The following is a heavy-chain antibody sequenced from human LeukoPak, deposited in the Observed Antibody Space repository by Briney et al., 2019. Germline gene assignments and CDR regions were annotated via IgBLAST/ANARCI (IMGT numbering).Heavy chain of an antibody. V-gene: IGHV4-59*08. Sequence: SETLSLTCTVSGGSISSSYWSWIRQPPGKGLEWIGYIYYSGSTNNNPPFKSRVAISVDTSKNQFSLKLSSVTAADTAVYYCATWGIAVAGTFDYRGQGTLVTVSS. CDR1: GGSISSSY. CDR2: IYYSGST. CDR3: ATWGIAVAGTFDY. D-gene: IGHD6-19*01. J-gene: IGHJ4*02.